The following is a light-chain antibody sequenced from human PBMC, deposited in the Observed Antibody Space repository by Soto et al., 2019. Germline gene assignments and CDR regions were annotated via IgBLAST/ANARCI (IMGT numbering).Light chain of an antibody. CDR3: CSYAGTGSSSVV. V-gene: IGLV2-23*01. J-gene: IGLJ2*01. CDR2: EDT. Sequence: QSVLTQPASVSGSPGQSITISCTGTSRDFGSLNLVSWYQQHPGKAPQLMIYEDTKRPSGVSNRFSGSKSGNTASLTISGLQAEDEADYYCCSYAGTGSSSVVFGGGTKLTVL. CDR1: SRDFGSLNL.